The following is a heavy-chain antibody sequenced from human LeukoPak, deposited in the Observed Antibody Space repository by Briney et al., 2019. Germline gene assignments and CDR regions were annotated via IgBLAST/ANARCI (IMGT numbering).Heavy chain of an antibody. CDR3: ARGRQHYYGSGTYYNPFDY. Sequence: SETLSLTCSVSGGSISSYYWSWIRQPPGKGLEWIGYVYYSGSTNYNPCLKSRVTISVDTSKNRFSLKLNSVTAANTAVYYCARGRQHYYGSGTYYNPFDYWGQGTLVTVSS. CDR1: GGSISSYY. CDR2: VYYSGST. V-gene: IGHV4-59*01. D-gene: IGHD3-10*01. J-gene: IGHJ4*02.